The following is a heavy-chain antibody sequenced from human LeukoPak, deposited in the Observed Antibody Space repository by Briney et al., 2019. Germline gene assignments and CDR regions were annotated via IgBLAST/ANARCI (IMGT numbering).Heavy chain of an antibody. CDR1: GGSFSGYY. J-gene: IGHJ6*03. CDR2: INHSGST. D-gene: IGHD2-15*01. Sequence: PSETLSLTCAVYGGSFSGYYWSWIRQPPGKGLEWIGEINHSGSTNYNPSLKSRVTISVDTSKNQFSLKLSSVTAADTAVYYCVRGSHLYYYYMDVWGKGTTVTVSS. V-gene: IGHV4-34*01. CDR3: VRGSHLYYYYMDV.